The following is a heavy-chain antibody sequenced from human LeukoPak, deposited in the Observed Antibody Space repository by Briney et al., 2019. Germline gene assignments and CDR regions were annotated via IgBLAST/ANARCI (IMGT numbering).Heavy chain of an antibody. Sequence: SSETLSLTCTVSGGSISSGGYYWNWIRQHPGKGLEWIGYIYYSGSTFYNPSLKSRVTISVDTSKNQFSLKLSSVTAADTAVYYCASYASGSFHNDYWGQGTLVTVSS. D-gene: IGHD3-10*01. J-gene: IGHJ4*02. CDR1: GGSISSGGYY. CDR3: ASYASGSFHNDY. V-gene: IGHV4-31*03. CDR2: IYYSGST.